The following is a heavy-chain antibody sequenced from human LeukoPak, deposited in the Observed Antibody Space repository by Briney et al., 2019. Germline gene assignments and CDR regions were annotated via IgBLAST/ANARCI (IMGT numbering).Heavy chain of an antibody. CDR3: ARELGSSGYYYGAFDY. V-gene: IGHV1-69*05. CDR2: IIPIFGTA. CDR1: GGTFSSYA. D-gene: IGHD3-22*01. J-gene: IGHJ4*02. Sequence: SVKVSCKASGGTFSSYAISWVRQAPGQGLEWMGRIIPIFGTANYAQKFQGRVTITTDESTSTAYMELSSLRSEDTAVHYCARELGSSGYYYGAFDYWGQGTLVTVSS.